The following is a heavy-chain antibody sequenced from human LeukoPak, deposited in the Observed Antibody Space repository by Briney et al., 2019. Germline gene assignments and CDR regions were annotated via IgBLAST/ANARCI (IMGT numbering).Heavy chain of an antibody. CDR2: IYPGDSDT. V-gene: IGHV5-51*01. J-gene: IGHJ5*02. CDR3: ARGRHLVVPAAKNWFDP. CDR1: GYSFTSYW. D-gene: IGHD2-2*01. Sequence: GESLKISCKGSGYSFTSYWIGWVRQMPGKGLEWMGIIYPGDSDTRYSPFFQGQVTISADKSISTAYLQWSSLKASDTAMYYCARGRHLVVPAAKNWFDPWGQGTLVTVSS.